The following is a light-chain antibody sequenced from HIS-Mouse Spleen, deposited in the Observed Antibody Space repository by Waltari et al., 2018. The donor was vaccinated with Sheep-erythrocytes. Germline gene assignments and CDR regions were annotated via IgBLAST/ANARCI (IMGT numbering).Light chain of an antibody. V-gene: IGLV3-10*01. Sequence: SYELTQPPSVSVSPGQPARITCPGDALPKKYPYWYQQKSGQAPVLVIYEDSKRPSGIPERFSGSSSGTMATLTISGAQVEDEADYYCYSTDSSGNHYVFGTGTKVTVL. CDR3: YSTDSSGNHYV. CDR1: ALPKKY. CDR2: EDS. J-gene: IGLJ1*01.